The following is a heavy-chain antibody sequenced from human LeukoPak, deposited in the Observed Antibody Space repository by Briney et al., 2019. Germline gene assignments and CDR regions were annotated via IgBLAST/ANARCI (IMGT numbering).Heavy chain of an antibody. CDR3: ASLSADSYDSSGYYYPDF. Sequence: PGGSLRLSCAASGFTFSSYAMHWGRQAPGKGLEWVAVISYDGSNKYYADSLQGRFTFSRDNVKNTLYLQMNSLRAEDTAVYYCASLSADSYDSSGYYYPDFWGQGTLVTVSS. V-gene: IGHV3-30*04. J-gene: IGHJ4*02. CDR1: GFTFSSYA. CDR2: ISYDGSNK. D-gene: IGHD3-22*01.